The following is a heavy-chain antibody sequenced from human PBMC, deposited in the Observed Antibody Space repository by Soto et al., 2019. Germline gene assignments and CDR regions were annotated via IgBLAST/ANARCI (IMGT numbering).Heavy chain of an antibody. D-gene: IGHD3-9*01. J-gene: IGHJ4*02. Sequence: QVQLQQWGAGLLKPSETLSLTCAVYGGSFSGYYWSWIRQPPGQGLEWIGEINHSGSTNYNPSLKSRVTISVDTSKNQFALKLSSVTAADTAVYYCARGDILTGYYFDYWVQGTLVTVSS. CDR3: ARGDILTGYYFDY. V-gene: IGHV4-34*01. CDR1: GGSFSGYY. CDR2: INHSGST.